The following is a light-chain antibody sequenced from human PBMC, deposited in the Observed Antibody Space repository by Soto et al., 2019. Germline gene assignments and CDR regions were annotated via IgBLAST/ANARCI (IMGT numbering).Light chain of an antibody. Sequence: DIQMTQSPSTLSASVGDRVTITCRASQSISSWLAWFQQKPGKAPKLLIFKASTLESGVPSRFSGRGSGTEFTLTISSLQPDDFATYYCQQYSSNSRTFGQGTKVEIK. V-gene: IGKV1-5*03. J-gene: IGKJ1*01. CDR1: QSISSW. CDR3: QQYSSNSRT. CDR2: KAS.